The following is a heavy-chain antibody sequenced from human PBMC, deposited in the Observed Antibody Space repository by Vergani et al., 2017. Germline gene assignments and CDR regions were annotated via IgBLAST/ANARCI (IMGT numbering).Heavy chain of an antibody. D-gene: IGHD6-6*01. J-gene: IGHJ4*02. CDR2: MNPNSGNT. CDR3: ARGQGGRPLRRQYSSYHFDY. Sequence: QVQLVQSGAAVKKPGASVKVSCKASGYTFTSYDINWVRQATGQGLEWMGWMNPNSGNTGYAQKFQGKVTMTRNTSISTAYMELSSLRSEDTAVYYCARGQGGRPLRRQYSSYHFDYWGQGTLVTSPQ. V-gene: IGHV1-8*01. CDR1: GYTFTSYD.